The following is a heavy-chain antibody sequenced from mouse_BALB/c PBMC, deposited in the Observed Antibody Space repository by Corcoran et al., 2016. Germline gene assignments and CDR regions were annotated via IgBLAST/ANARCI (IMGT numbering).Heavy chain of an antibody. CDR1: GFNIKDTY. Sequence: EVQLQQSWAELVKPGASVKLSCTASGFNIKDTYMHWVKQRPEQGLEWIGRFDPANGNTKYDPKFQGKATITADTSSNTAYLQLSSLTSEDTAVYYCANWDWYCDVWGAGTTVTVSS. CDR3: ANWDWYCDV. J-gene: IGHJ1*01. V-gene: IGHV14-3*02. CDR2: FDPANGNT. D-gene: IGHD4-1*01.